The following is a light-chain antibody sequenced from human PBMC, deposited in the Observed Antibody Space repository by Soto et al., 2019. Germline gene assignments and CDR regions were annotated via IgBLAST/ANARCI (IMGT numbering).Light chain of an antibody. Sequence: EIVMTQSPATLSVSPGERATLSCRASQSVSSNLAWYQQKPGHAPRLLIYGASTRATGVPARFSGSGYGTEFTLTISSLQSEDFAVYYCQQYNNWPWTFGQGTKVEIK. CDR2: GAS. J-gene: IGKJ1*01. V-gene: IGKV3-15*01. CDR1: QSVSSN. CDR3: QQYNNWPWT.